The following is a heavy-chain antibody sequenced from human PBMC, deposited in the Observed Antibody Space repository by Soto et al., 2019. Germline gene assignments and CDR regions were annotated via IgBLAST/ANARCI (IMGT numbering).Heavy chain of an antibody. Sequence: GGSLRLSCEASGFTFDDYMMHWVRQAPGKGLEWISLISWDGGRIDYADSIKGRFTVSRDNNKNSLYLHMHSLKTEDTAFYYCAKEGNGGSSLDYWGQGTLVTVSS. CDR1: GFTFDDYM. J-gene: IGHJ4*02. V-gene: IGHV3-43*01. CDR3: AKEGNGGSSLDY. CDR2: ISWDGGRI. D-gene: IGHD2-15*01.